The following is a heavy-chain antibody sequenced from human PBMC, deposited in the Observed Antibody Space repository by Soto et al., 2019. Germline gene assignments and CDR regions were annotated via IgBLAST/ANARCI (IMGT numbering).Heavy chain of an antibody. CDR2: IDPSDSQT. D-gene: IGHD3-22*01. CDR3: ARQIYDSDTGPNFQYYFDS. J-gene: IGHJ4*02. CDR1: GYSFAGYW. Sequence: GESLKISCKGSGYSFAGYWITWVRQKPGKGLEWMGRIDPSDSQTYYSPSFRGHVTISVAKSITTVFLQWSSLRASDTAMYYCARQIYDSDTGPNFQYYFDSWGQGTPVTVSS. V-gene: IGHV5-10-1*01.